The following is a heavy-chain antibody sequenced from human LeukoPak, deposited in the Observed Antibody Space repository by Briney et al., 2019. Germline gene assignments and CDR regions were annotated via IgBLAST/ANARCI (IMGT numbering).Heavy chain of an antibody. V-gene: IGHV4-38-2*02. J-gene: IGHJ4*02. Sequence: SETLSLTCTVSGYSISSGYYWAWIRQPPGKGLQWIGNIYHSGNTYYNPSLKSRVSISVDTSKNQFSLKLSSVTAADTAVYYCARHREDSSGWYHDFDYWGQGTLVTVSS. CDR2: IYHSGNT. D-gene: IGHD6-19*01. CDR1: GYSISSGYY. CDR3: ARHREDSSGWYHDFDY.